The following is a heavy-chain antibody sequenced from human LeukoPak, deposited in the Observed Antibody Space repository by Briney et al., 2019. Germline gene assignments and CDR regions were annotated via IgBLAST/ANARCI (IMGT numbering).Heavy chain of an antibody. Sequence: SETLSLTCAVYGGSFSGYYWSWIRQPPGKGLEWIGEINHSGSTNYNPSLKSRVTISVDTSKNQFSLKLSSVTAADTAVYYCASLYSSLVRVPGYYYYGMDVWGQGTTATVSS. CDR3: ASLYSSLVRVPGYYYYGMDV. CDR2: INHSGST. J-gene: IGHJ6*02. D-gene: IGHD6-13*01. V-gene: IGHV4-34*01. CDR1: GGSFSGYY.